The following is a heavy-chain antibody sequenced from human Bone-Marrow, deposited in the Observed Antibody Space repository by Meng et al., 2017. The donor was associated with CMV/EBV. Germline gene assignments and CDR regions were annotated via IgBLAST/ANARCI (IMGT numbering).Heavy chain of an antibody. V-gene: IGHV3-23*01. CDR3: ARFEAGITIFGVTSGWFDP. D-gene: IGHD3-3*01. Sequence: GESLKISCAASGFTFSSYAMSWVRQAPGKGLEWVSAISGSGGSTYYADSVKGRFTISRDNSKNTLYLQMNSLRAEDTAVYYCARFEAGITIFGVTSGWFDPWGQGTLVTFSS. CDR1: GFTFSSYA. CDR2: ISGSGGST. J-gene: IGHJ5*02.